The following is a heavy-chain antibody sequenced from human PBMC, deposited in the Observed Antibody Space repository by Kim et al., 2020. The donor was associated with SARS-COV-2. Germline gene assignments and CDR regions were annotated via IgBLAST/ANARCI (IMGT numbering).Heavy chain of an antibody. J-gene: IGHJ6*03. CDR3: ARSIGNWRYYYYYMDV. CDR2: IGTAGDT. D-gene: IGHD1-20*01. CDR1: GFTFSNYD. Sequence: GGSLRLSCAASGFTFSNYDMHWVRQATGKGLEWVSAIGTAGDTYYPGSVKGRFTISRENAKNSLYLQMNSLRAGDTAVYYCARSIGNWRYYYYYMDVWGKGTTVTVSS. V-gene: IGHV3-13*01.